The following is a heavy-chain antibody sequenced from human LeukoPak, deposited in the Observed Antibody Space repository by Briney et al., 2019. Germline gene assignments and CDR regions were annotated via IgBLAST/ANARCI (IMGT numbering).Heavy chain of an antibody. V-gene: IGHV3-9*01. D-gene: IGHD5-12*01. CDR1: GFTFDDYA. J-gene: IGHJ3*02. CDR2: ISWNSGSM. Sequence: PGGSLRLSCAASGFTFDDYAMHWVRQAPGKGLEWVSGISWNSGSMDYADSVKGRFTISRDNAKNTLYLQMNSLRAEDTAVYYCARGVRTSSGYDSGIWGQGTMVTVSS. CDR3: ARGVRTSSGYDSGI.